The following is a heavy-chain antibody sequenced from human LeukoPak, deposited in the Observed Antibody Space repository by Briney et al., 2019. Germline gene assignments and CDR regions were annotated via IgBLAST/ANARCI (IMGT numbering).Heavy chain of an antibody. Sequence: SETLSLTCSVSGDSVSRSGSYWDWIRQPPGKGLERIGTIYYSGRTYYSPSLKSRVTMSVDPSNNQFSLNLRSVTAADTALYYCARRRYYDGSGYLEWGQGTLLSVSS. V-gene: IGHV4-39*01. D-gene: IGHD3-22*01. CDR1: GDSVSRSGSY. CDR3: ARRRYYDGSGYLE. J-gene: IGHJ1*01. CDR2: IYYSGRT.